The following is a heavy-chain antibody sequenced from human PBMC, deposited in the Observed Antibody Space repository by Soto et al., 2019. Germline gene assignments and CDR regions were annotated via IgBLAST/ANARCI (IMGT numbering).Heavy chain of an antibody. CDR2: IYYSGST. V-gene: IGHV4-59*01. CDR3: ARDGFSSSVGAFDI. D-gene: IGHD6-13*01. J-gene: IGHJ3*02. Sequence: QVQLQESGPGLVKPSETLSLTCTVSGGSISSYYWSWIRQPPGKGLEWIGYIYYSGSTNYNPSLKSRVTTSVDTSKNHFSLKLSSVTAADTAVYYCARDGFSSSVGAFDIWGQGTMVTVSS. CDR1: GGSISSYY.